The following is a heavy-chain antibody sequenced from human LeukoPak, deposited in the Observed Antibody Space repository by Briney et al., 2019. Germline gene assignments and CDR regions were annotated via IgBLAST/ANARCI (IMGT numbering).Heavy chain of an antibody. CDR1: GFTFSSYW. CDR2: INSDGSST. V-gene: IGHV3-74*01. D-gene: IGHD1-26*01. CDR3: ARKEWELPNPFDY. J-gene: IGHJ4*02. Sequence: PGGSLRLSCAASGFTFSSYWMHWVRQAPGKGLVWVSRINSDGSSTSYADSVKGRFTISRDNAKNSLYLQMNSLRAEDTALYYCARKEWELPNPFDYWGQGTLVTVSS.